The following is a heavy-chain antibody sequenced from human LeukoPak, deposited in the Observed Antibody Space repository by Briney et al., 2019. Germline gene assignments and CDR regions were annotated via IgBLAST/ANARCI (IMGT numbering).Heavy chain of an antibody. CDR3: ARASTVTPFDP. D-gene: IGHD4-17*01. CDR2: ISSSSSTI. CDR1: GFTFSSYI. V-gene: IGHV3-48*01. J-gene: IGHJ5*02. Sequence: QPGGSLRLSCAASGFTFSSYIMNWVRQAPGKGLEWVSNISSSSSTIAYADSMKGRFTISRDNAKNSLYLQMNSLRAEDTAVYYCARASTVTPFDPWGQGTLVTVSS.